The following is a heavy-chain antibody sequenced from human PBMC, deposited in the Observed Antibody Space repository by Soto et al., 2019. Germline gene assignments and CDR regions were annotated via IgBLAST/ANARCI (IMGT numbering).Heavy chain of an antibody. CDR3: ARGGIAARPSIARHRY. Sequence: SSETLSLTCAVYCGSFSGYYWSWIRQPPGKGLEWIGEINHSGSTNYNPSLKGRVTISVDTSKNQFSLKLSSVTAADTAVYYCARGGIAARPSIARHRYWGQGTLVTVSS. J-gene: IGHJ4*02. CDR1: CGSFSGYY. D-gene: IGHD6-6*01. V-gene: IGHV4-34*01. CDR2: INHSGST.